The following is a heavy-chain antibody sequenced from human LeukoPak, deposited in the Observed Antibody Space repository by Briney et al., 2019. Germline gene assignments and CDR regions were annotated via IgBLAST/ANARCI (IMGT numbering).Heavy chain of an antibody. Sequence: PSETLSLTCTVSGGSISSYYWSWIRQPAGKGLEWIGRIYTSGSTNYNPSLKSRVTMSVDTSKNQFSLKLSPVTAADTAVYYCARLPLYYYDSSGPGFDYWGQGTLVTVSS. J-gene: IGHJ4*02. V-gene: IGHV4-4*07. CDR1: GGSISSYY. CDR3: ARLPLYYYDSSGPGFDY. CDR2: IYTSGST. D-gene: IGHD3-22*01.